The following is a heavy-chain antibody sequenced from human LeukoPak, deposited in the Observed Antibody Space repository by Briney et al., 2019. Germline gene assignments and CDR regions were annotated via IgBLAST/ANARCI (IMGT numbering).Heavy chain of an antibody. J-gene: IGHJ6*02. D-gene: IGHD6-19*01. CDR2: ISSSGSTI. CDR3: AREYSSGWYPNYYYGMDV. V-gene: IGHV3-48*03. Sequence: PGGSLRLSCAAPGFTFSSYEMNWVRQAPGKGLEWVSYISSSGSTIYYADSVKGRFTISRDNAKNSLYLQMNSLRAEDTAVYYCAREYSSGWYPNYYYGMDVWGQGTTVTVSS. CDR1: GFTFSSYE.